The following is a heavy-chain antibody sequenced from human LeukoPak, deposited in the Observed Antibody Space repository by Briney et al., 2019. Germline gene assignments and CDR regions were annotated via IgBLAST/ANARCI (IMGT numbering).Heavy chain of an antibody. Sequence: PGGSLRLSCAASGFTFSTYAMSWVRQAPGKGLEWVSGLNWNGGSTGYADSVKGRFTISRDNAKNSLYLQMNSLRVEDTALYYCATHSYYYGSGSYPHYLDYWGQGTLVTVSA. CDR1: GFTFSTYA. D-gene: IGHD3-10*01. V-gene: IGHV3-20*04. CDR2: LNWNGGST. J-gene: IGHJ4*02. CDR3: ATHSYYYGSGSYPHYLDY.